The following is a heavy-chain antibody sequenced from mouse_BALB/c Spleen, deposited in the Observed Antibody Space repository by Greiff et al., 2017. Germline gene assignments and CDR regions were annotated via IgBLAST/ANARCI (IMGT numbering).Heavy chain of an antibody. V-gene: IGHV14-3*02. CDR1: GFNIKDTY. Sequence: EVKLMESGAELVKPGASVKLSCTASGFNIKDTYMHWVKQRPEQGLEWIGRIDPANGNTKYDPKFQGKATITADTSSNTAYLQLSSLTSEDTAVYYCANLDDLDYWGQGTTLTVSS. J-gene: IGHJ2*01. D-gene: IGHD2-10*02. CDR3: ANLDDLDY. CDR2: IDPANGNT.